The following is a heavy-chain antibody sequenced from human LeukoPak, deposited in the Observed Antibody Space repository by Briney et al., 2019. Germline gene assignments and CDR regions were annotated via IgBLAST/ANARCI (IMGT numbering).Heavy chain of an antibody. Sequence: KSSETLSLTCTVSGGSISSYYWSRIRQPAGKGLGWIGRIYTSGSTNYNPSLKSRVTMSVDTSKNQFSLKLSSVTAADTAVYYCAREWNYYDSSGYYHDGNWFDPWGQGTLVTVSS. J-gene: IGHJ5*02. V-gene: IGHV4-4*07. CDR2: IYTSGST. CDR1: GGSISSYY. D-gene: IGHD3-22*01. CDR3: AREWNYYDSSGYYHDGNWFDP.